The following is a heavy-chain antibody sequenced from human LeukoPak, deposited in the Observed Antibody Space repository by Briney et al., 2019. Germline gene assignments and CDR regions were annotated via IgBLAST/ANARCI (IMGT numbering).Heavy chain of an antibody. CDR1: GYSFTSYW. CDR3: ARPTFLGFCTITSCSNPPSPAFDI. J-gene: IGHJ3*02. D-gene: IGHD2-2*01. Sequence: GESLKISCKGSGYSFTSYWIGWVRQMPGKGLEWMGIIYPGDSDTKYSPSFQCQGTISADKSISTAYLQWSSLKASDTAMYYCARPTFLGFCTITSCSNPPSPAFDIWGQGTMVTVSS. V-gene: IGHV5-51*01. CDR2: IYPGDSDT.